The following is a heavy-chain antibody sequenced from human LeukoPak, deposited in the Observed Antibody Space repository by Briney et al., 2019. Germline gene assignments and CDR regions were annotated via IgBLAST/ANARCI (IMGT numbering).Heavy chain of an antibody. CDR3: ARGDGSGSGRWFDP. J-gene: IGHJ5*02. D-gene: IGHD3-10*01. Sequence: SQTLSLTCTVSGASISSGTYSWSWIRQPPGEGLEWIGYIYHTGSTYYNPFLKGRVTISVDRSKNQFSPNLNFVTAADTALYYCARGDGSGSGRWFDPWGQGTLITVSS. V-gene: IGHV4-30-2*01. CDR2: IYHTGST. CDR1: GASISSGTYS.